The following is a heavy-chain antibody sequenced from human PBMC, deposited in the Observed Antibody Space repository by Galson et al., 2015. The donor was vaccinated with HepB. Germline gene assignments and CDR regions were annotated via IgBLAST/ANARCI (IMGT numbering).Heavy chain of an antibody. D-gene: IGHD1-26*01. V-gene: IGHV3-30-3*01. J-gene: IGHJ4*02. CDR3: ARVWELLFYFDY. CDR2: ISYDGSNK. CDR1: GFTFSSYA. Sequence: SLRLSCAASGFTFSSYAMHWVRQAPGKGLEWVAVISYDGSNKYYADSVKGRFTISRDNSKNTLYLQMNSLRAEDTAVYYCARVWELLFYFDYWGQGTLVTVSS.